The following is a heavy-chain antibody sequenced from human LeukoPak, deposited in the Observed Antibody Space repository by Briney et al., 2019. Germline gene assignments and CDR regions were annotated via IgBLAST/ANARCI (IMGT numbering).Heavy chain of an antibody. CDR3: ANRRGDWYFDL. D-gene: IGHD3-10*01. Sequence: ESSETLSLTGTVSGVSISYYYWSWIRQPPGKGLEWIGHIYYSGSTNHNPSLKSRVTISLGTSKNQFSLMLSSVTAADTAVYYCANRRGDWYFDLWGRGTLVTVSS. J-gene: IGHJ2*01. CDR1: GVSISYYY. V-gene: IGHV4-59*01. CDR2: IYYSGST.